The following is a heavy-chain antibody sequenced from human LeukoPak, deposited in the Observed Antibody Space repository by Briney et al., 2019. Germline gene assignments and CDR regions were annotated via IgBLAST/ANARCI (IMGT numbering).Heavy chain of an antibody. Sequence: ASVKVSCKASGYTFTSYDINWVRQATGQGLEWMGWMNPNSGNTGYAQKFQGRVTITRNTSIRTAYMELSSLRSEHTAVYYCARVFHDYYYSMDVWGKGTTVTISS. CDR1: GYTFTSYD. CDR2: MNPNSGNT. J-gene: IGHJ6*03. V-gene: IGHV1-8*03. CDR3: ARVFHDYYYSMDV.